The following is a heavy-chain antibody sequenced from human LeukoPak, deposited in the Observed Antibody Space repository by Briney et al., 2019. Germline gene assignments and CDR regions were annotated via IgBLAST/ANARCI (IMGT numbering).Heavy chain of an antibody. Sequence: GGALRLSFAASGFPLSTSCMPWVRQTPDKGLEWVGVISFDGRNKYYADSVKGRFTISRDTSNNTLYLQMNSLRAEDAAVYYCAKILTGVSTGDAFDIWGQGTLVTVSS. CDR2: ISFDGRNK. CDR1: GFPLSTSC. J-gene: IGHJ3*02. V-gene: IGHV3-30*18. CDR3: AKILTGVSTGDAFDI. D-gene: IGHD5/OR15-5a*01.